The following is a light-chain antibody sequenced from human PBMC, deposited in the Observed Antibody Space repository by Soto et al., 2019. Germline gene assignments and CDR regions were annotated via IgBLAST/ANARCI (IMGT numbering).Light chain of an antibody. Sequence: DIVLTHSPDALAVSLGERATINCKSSQSVLYSSNNKNYLAWYQQKPGQPPKLLIYWASTRESGVPDRFSGSGSGTDFTLTISSLQAEDVAVYYCQHSGTFGQGTKVDIK. CDR3: QHSGT. CDR1: QSVLYSSNNKNY. CDR2: WAS. V-gene: IGKV4-1*01. J-gene: IGKJ1*01.